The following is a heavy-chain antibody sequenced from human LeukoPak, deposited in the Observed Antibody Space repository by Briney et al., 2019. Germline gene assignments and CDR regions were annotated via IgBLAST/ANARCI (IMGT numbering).Heavy chain of an antibody. CDR3: ARSDLAPITAGPFEH. D-gene: IGHD5-12*01. CDR1: GYTFTNYG. Sequence: ASVKVSCKASGYTFTNYGITWVRQAPGQGLEWMGWISGHQGNTKYAQNFQGRVTMTIDTSTSTAYMDLRSLRSDDTAIYFCARSDLAPITAGPFEHWGQGTLVAVST. CDR2: ISGHQGNT. V-gene: IGHV1-18*01. J-gene: IGHJ4*02.